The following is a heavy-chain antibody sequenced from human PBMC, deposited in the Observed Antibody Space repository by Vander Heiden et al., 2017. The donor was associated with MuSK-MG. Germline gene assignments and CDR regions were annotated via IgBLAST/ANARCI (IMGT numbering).Heavy chain of an antibody. Sequence: QLQLQESGPGLVKPSETLSLTCTVSGGSISSSSYYWGWIRQPPGKGLEWIGSIYYSGSTYYNPSLKSRVTISVDTSKNQFSLKLSSVTAADTAVYYCARDQCPFHYYGSGSQRFDPWGQGTLVTVSS. V-gene: IGHV4-39*07. D-gene: IGHD3-10*01. J-gene: IGHJ5*02. CDR2: IYYSGST. CDR3: ARDQCPFHYYGSGSQRFDP. CDR1: GGSISSSSYY.